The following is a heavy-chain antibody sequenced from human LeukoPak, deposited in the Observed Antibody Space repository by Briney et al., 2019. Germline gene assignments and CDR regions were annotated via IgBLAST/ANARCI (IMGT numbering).Heavy chain of an antibody. D-gene: IGHD3-22*01. CDR2: IYYSGST. Sequence: SETLSLTCAVYGGSFSGYYWSWIRQPPGKGLEWIGYIYYSGSTNYNPSLKSRVTISVDTSKNQFSLKLSSVTAADTAVYYCARSGYYGTDFQHWGQGTLVTVSS. V-gene: IGHV4-59*01. J-gene: IGHJ1*01. CDR1: GGSFSGYY. CDR3: ARSGYYGTDFQH.